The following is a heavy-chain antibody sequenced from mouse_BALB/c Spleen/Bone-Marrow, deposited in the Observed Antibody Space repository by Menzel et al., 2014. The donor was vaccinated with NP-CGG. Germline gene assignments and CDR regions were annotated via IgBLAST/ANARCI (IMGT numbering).Heavy chain of an antibody. CDR1: RFTFSNYW. CDR2: IRLKSNNYAT. D-gene: IGHD4-1*01. CDR3: TRITGKFDY. V-gene: IGHV6-6*02. Sequence: EVKLEESGGGLVQPGGSMKLSCVASRFTFSNYWMNWVRQSPEKGLEWVAEIRLKSNNYATHYAESVKGRFTISRDDSKSSVYLQMNNLRAEDTGIYYCTRITGKFDYWGQGTTLTVSS. J-gene: IGHJ2*01.